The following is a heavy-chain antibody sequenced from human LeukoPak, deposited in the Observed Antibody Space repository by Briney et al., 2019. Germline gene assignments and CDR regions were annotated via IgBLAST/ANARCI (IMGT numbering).Heavy chain of an antibody. Sequence: GGSLRLSCEASGFTFSSYAMHWVRQAPGKGLEWVAVISYDGSNKYYADSVKGRFTISRDNSKNTLYLQMNSLRAEDTAVYYCASSQEAWFDPWGQGTLVTVSS. CDR2: ISYDGSNK. CDR3: ASSQEAWFDP. V-gene: IGHV3-30*04. CDR1: GFTFSSYA. J-gene: IGHJ5*02.